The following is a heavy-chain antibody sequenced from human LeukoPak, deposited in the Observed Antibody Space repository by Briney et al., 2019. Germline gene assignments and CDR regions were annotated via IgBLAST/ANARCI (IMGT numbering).Heavy chain of an antibody. CDR1: GYTFTSYD. D-gene: IGHD5-12*01. J-gene: IGHJ6*02. V-gene: IGHV1-8*01. CDR2: MNPNSGNT. Sequence: ASVKVSCKASGYTFTSYDINWVRQATGQGLEWMGWMNPNSGNTGYAQKFQGRVTMTRNTPISTAYMELSSLRSEDTAVYYCAIIVALPNGMDVWGQGTTVTVSS. CDR3: AIIVALPNGMDV.